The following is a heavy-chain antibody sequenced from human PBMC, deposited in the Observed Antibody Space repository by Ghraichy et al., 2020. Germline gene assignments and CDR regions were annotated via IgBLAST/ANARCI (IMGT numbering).Heavy chain of an antibody. CDR1: GFTFSSYG. D-gene: IGHD4-17*01. CDR3: AKGYGRFYNWFDP. V-gene: IGHV3-30*18. J-gene: IGHJ5*02. Sequence: GGSLRLSCAASGFTFSSYGMHWVRQAPGKGLEWVAVISYDGSNKYYADSVKGRFTISRDNSKNTLYLQMNSLRAEDTAVYYCAKGYGRFYNWFDPWGQGTLVTVSS. CDR2: ISYDGSNK.